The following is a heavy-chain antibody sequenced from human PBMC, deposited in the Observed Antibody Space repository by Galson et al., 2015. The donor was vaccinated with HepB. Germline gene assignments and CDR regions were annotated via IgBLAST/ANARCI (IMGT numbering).Heavy chain of an antibody. CDR1: GFSLSTSGMC. CDR3: ARTWVVTATHILFDY. D-gene: IGHD2-21*02. J-gene: IGHJ4*02. CDR2: IDWDDDK. Sequence: PALVKPTQTLTLTCTFSGFSLSTSGMCVSWIRQPPGKALEWLARIDWDDDKYYSTSLKTRLTISKDTSKNQVVLTMTNMDPVDTATYYCARTWVVTATHILFDYWGQGTLVTVSS. V-gene: IGHV2-70*11.